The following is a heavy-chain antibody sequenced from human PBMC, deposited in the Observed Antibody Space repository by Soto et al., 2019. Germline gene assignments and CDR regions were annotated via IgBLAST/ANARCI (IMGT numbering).Heavy chain of an antibody. Sequence: GGSLRLSCVLSGIPFRDAWMSWVRQAPGKGLEWVGRIKSKGSGGTIDYPTPVKGRFTISRDDSRNTLYLQIDSLTMEDTAVYYFCYSGSVNYYFNRWGQGTLVTVSS. V-gene: IGHV3-15*01. CDR3: CYSGSVNYYFNR. D-gene: IGHD6-19*01. J-gene: IGHJ5*02. CDR1: GIPFRDAW. CDR2: IKSKGSGGTI.